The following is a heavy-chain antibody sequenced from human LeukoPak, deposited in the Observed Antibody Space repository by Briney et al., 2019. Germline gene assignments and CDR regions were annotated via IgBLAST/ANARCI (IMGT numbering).Heavy chain of an antibody. D-gene: IGHD6-13*01. CDR2: ISSSSSYI. V-gene: IGHV3-21*01. CDR3: ARDVLAAAGVFDY. J-gene: IGHJ4*02. CDR1: GFTFSSYS. Sequence: GGSLRLSCAASGFTFSSYSTNWVRQAPGKGLEWVSSISSSSSYIYYADSVKGRFTISRDNAKNSLYLQMNSLRAEDTAVYYCARDVLAAAGVFDYWGQGTLVTVSS.